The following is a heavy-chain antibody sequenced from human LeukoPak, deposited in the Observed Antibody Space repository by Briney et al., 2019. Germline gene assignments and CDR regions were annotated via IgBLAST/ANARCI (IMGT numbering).Heavy chain of an antibody. CDR3: ASTYYDFWSGLA. V-gene: IGHV4-59*08. J-gene: IGHJ5*02. CDR2: IYYSGST. D-gene: IGHD3-3*01. Sequence: PSETLSLTCTVSGGSISSYYWSWIRQPPGKGLEWIGYIYYSGSTNYNPSLKSRVTISVDTSKNQFSLKLSSVTAADTAVYYCASTYYDFWSGLAWGQGTLVTVSS. CDR1: GGSISSYY.